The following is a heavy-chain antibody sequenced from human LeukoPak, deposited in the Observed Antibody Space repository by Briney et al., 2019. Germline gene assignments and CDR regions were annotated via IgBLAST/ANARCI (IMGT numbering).Heavy chain of an antibody. CDR3: AGMRDYYGALDY. CDR1: GYTFTSYG. CDR2: ITVYNGNT. V-gene: IGHV1-18*01. J-gene: IGHJ4*02. Sequence: ASVKVSCKASGYTFTSYGISWVRQAPGQGLEWMGWITVYNGNTKYAQNLQGRVTMTTDTSTSTAYMELRSLRSDDTAVYYCAGMRDYYGALDYWGQGTLVTVSS. D-gene: IGHD4/OR15-4a*01.